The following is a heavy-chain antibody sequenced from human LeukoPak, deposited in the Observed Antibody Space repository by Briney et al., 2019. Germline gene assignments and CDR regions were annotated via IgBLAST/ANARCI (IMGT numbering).Heavy chain of an antibody. J-gene: IGHJ4*02. CDR2: IHSSGST. CDR1: GGSLSGHF. Sequence: SDTLSFTCTVSGGSLSGHFWSWFRRPPGKGLENIGYIHSSGSTNYNPSHKSRVTVSLEMSKNQFSLSLSSVTAADTAVYYCARDPGDTDWYNFDFWGQGILVTVSS. CDR3: ARDPGDTDWYNFDF. V-gene: IGHV4-59*11. D-gene: IGHD3-9*01.